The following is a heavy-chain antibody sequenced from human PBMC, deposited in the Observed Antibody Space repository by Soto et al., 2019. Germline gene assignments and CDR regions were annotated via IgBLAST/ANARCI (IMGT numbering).Heavy chain of an antibody. CDR2: IYPGDSDT. Sequence: PGESLKISCNGSGYSFTIYLIGWVRQMPGKGLEWMGIIYPGDSDTRYSPSFQGQVTISADKSISTAYLQWSSLKASDTAMYYCARRAPGTDMGNNYHGMDVRGQGTTVNVFS. V-gene: IGHV5-51*01. CDR1: GYSFTIYL. J-gene: IGHJ6*02. D-gene: IGHD5-18*01. CDR3: ARRAPGTDMGNNYHGMDV.